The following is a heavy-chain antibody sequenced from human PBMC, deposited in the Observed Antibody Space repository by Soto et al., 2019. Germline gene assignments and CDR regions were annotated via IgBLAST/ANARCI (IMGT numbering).Heavy chain of an antibody. D-gene: IGHD5-18*01. CDR3: VRDRGYNAFDY. J-gene: IGHJ4*02. CDR2: IIPIFGTA. V-gene: IGHV1-69*06. Sequence: ASVKVSCKASGGTFSSYAISWVRQAPGQGLEWMGGIIPIFGTANYAQKFQGRVTITADKSTSTAYMELSSLRSEDTAVYYCVRDRGYNAFDYWGLGTLVTVSS. CDR1: GGTFSSYA.